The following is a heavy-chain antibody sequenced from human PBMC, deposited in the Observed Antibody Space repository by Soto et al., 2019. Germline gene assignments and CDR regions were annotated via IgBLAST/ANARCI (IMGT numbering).Heavy chain of an antibody. CDR2: SYSSGTT. Sequence: SETLSLTCTVSGDSISSYYWSWIRQPPGKGLEWIGYSYSSGTTNYNPSLRSRVTISVDTSKNQFSLKLGSVTAADPAVYYCARRTGDYWGQGTLVTVSS. CDR1: GDSISSYY. J-gene: IGHJ4*02. D-gene: IGHD3-10*01. CDR3: ARRTGDY. V-gene: IGHV4-59*08.